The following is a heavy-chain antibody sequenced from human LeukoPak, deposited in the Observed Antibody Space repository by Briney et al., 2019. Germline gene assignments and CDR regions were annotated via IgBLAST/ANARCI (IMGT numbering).Heavy chain of an antibody. CDR1: GFTFISYA. Sequence: GGSLRLSCAASGFTFISYAMSWVRKAPGQGLELVSAIGGSGGSTYYADSVKRRFTISRDNSKNTLYLQMNSLRAEDTAVYYCAKLESYYYDSSGNPLFDYWGQGTLVTVSS. CDR2: IGGSGGST. J-gene: IGHJ4*02. V-gene: IGHV3-23*01. D-gene: IGHD3-22*01. CDR3: AKLESYYYDSSGNPLFDY.